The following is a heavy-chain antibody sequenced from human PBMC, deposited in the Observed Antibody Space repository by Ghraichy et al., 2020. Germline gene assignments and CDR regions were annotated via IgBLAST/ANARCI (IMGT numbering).Heavy chain of an antibody. CDR1: GFTFSSYD. D-gene: IGHD5-12*01. Sequence: GGSLRLSCGASGFTFSSYDMSWVRQAPGKGLEWVSVISGSGGSTYYADSVKGRFTISRDNSKNTLYLQLNSLRAEDTAVYYCAKELRAHYNYYNGMDAWGQGTTVTVSS. V-gene: IGHV3-23*01. CDR2: ISGSGGST. J-gene: IGHJ6*02. CDR3: AKELRAHYNYYNGMDA.